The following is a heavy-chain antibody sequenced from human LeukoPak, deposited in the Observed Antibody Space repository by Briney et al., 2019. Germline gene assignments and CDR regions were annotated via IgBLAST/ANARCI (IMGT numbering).Heavy chain of an antibody. CDR3: ARAPGYCSGGSCY. CDR2: IKQDGSEK. J-gene: IGHJ4*02. CDR1: GFTFSSYW. Sequence: PGGSLRLSCAASGFTFSSYWMSWVRQAPGKGLEWVASIKQDGSEKYYVDSVKGRFTISRDNAKNSLYLQMNSLRAEDTAVYYCARAPGYCSGGSCYWGQGTLVTVSS. V-gene: IGHV3-7*01. D-gene: IGHD2-15*01.